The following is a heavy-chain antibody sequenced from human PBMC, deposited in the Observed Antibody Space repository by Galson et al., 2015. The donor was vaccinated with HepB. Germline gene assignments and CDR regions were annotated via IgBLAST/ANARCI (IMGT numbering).Heavy chain of an antibody. D-gene: IGHD5-24*01. V-gene: IGHV3-23*01. CDR2: ISGGGGSA. CDR1: RFTFSTYA. J-gene: IGHJ4*02. CDR3: AKGHGYNSAGVEY. Sequence: SLRLSCAASRFTFSTYAMSWVRQAPGKGLEWVSSISGGGGSAYYADSVKGRFTISRDNSKNTLYLLMNSLRADDTAIYYCAKGHGYNSAGVEYWGQGTPVTVSS.